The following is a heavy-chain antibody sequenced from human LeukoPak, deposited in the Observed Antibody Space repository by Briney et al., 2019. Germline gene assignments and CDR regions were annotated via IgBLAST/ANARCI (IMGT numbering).Heavy chain of an antibody. Sequence: SETLSLTCTVSGYSISSGYYWGWIRQPPGKGLEWIGSIYHSGSTYYNPSLKSRVTISVDTSKNQFSLKLSSVTAADTAVYYCARAVAGTYFPSIFDYWGQGTLVTVSS. J-gene: IGHJ4*02. D-gene: IGHD6-19*01. CDR3: ARAVAGTYFPSIFDY. V-gene: IGHV4-38-2*02. CDR1: GYSISSGYY. CDR2: IYHSGST.